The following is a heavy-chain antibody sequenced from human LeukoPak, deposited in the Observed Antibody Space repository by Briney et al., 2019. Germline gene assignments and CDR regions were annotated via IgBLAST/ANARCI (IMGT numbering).Heavy chain of an antibody. V-gene: IGHV3-48*01. Sequence: GGSLRLSCAASEFTFSSYSMNWVRQAPGKGLEWVSYITNSGNSKSYADSVKGRFTISRDNTKNSLYLQMNGLRAEDTAVYYCARLWFGVYFDYWGQGTLVTVSS. CDR2: ITNSGNSK. D-gene: IGHD3-10*01. J-gene: IGHJ4*02. CDR3: ARLWFGVYFDY. CDR1: EFTFSSYS.